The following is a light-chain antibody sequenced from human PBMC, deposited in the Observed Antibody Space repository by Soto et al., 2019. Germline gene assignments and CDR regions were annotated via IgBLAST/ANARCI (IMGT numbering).Light chain of an antibody. J-gene: IGLJ2*01. CDR2: GNS. V-gene: IGLV1-40*01. CDR1: SSNIGAGYD. Sequence: QSVLTQPPSVSGAPGQRVTISCTGSSSNIGAGYDVHWYQQLPGTAPKVLIYGNSNRPSGVPDRFSGSQSGTSASLAITGLQPEDEADYYCQSYDSSLSAHVVFGGGTKVTVL. CDR3: QSYDSSLSAHVV.